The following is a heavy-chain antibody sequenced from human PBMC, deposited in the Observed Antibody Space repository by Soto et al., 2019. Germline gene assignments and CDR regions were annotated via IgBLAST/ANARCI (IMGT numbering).Heavy chain of an antibody. Sequence: KPSETLSLTCTVSGGSISSGGYYWSWIRQHPGKGLEWIGYIYYGGSTYYNPSPKSRVTISVDTSKNQFSLKLSSVTAADTAVYYCARGERGYCSSTSCYRVPRFDYWGQGTLVTVSS. V-gene: IGHV4-31*03. CDR3: ARGERGYCSSTSCYRVPRFDY. J-gene: IGHJ4*02. CDR2: IYYGGST. CDR1: GGSISSGGYY. D-gene: IGHD2-2*02.